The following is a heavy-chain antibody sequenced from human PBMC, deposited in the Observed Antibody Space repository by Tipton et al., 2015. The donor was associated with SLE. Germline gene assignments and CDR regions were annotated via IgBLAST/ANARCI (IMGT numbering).Heavy chain of an antibody. Sequence: SGFTFSSYGMHWVRQAPGKGLEWVTFIQYDESNKYYADSVKGRFTTSRDNSKNTLFLQMNSLRIDDTAVYYCARGRGYCAGGVCQYFDYWGQGTLVTVSS. CDR3: ARGRGYCAGGVCQYFDY. V-gene: IGHV3-30*19. CDR1: GFTFSSYG. CDR2: IQYDESNK. D-gene: IGHD2-8*02. J-gene: IGHJ4*02.